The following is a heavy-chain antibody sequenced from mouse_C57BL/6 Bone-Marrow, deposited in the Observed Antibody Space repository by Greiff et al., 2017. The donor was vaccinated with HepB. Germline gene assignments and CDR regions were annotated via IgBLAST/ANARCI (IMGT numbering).Heavy chain of an antibody. J-gene: IGHJ2*01. V-gene: IGHV1-69*01. CDR3: GRERGPEGAFDY. Sequence: VQLQQPGAELVMPGASVKLSCKASGYTFTSYWMHWVKQRPGQGLEWIGEIDHSDSYTIYNQKFKGKSTLTVDKSSSTAYMQLSSLTSEDSAVYYCGRERGPEGAFDYWGQGTTLTVSS. CDR1: GYTFTSYW. CDR2: IDHSDSYT. D-gene: IGHD3-3*01.